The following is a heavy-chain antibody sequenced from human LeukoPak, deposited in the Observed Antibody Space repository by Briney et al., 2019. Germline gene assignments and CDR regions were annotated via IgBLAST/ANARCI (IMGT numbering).Heavy chain of an antibody. D-gene: IGHD1-14*01. CDR3: ARGFTSPDDY. V-gene: IGHV4-34*01. CDR1: GGSFSGYY. J-gene: IGHJ4*02. Sequence: TSETLSLTCAVYGGSFSGYYWSWIRQPPGKGLEWIGEINHSGSTNYNPSLKSRVTISVDTSKNQFSLKLSSVTAADTAVYYCARGFTSPDDYWGQGTLVTVSS. CDR2: INHSGST.